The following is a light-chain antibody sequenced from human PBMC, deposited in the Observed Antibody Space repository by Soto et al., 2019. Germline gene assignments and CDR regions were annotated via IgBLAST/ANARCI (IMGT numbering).Light chain of an antibody. V-gene: IGLV2-14*01. CDR3: TSQTSSNAWV. J-gene: IGLJ3*02. CDR1: SSDVGGYNY. CDR2: EVT. Sequence: QSVLTQPASVSGSPGQSITISCTGTSSDVGGYNYVSWYQQHPGKVPKLMIYEVTHRPSGVSNRFSGSKSGNTASLTISGLQAEYEADYYCTSQTSSNAWVFGGGTKVTVL.